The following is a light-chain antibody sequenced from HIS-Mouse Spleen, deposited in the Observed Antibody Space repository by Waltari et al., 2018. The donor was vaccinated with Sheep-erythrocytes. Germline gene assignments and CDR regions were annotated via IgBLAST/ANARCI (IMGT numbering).Light chain of an antibody. CDR3: QQYNSYSWT. CDR1: QSVSSSY. V-gene: IGKV3D-7*01. CDR2: GAS. Sequence: EIVMTQSPATLSLSPGERATLSCRASQSVSSSYLSWYQQKPGQAPRLLIYGASTRATGIPARFSGSGSGTDFTLTISSLQPEDFATYYCQQYNSYSWTFGQGTKVEIK. J-gene: IGKJ1*01.